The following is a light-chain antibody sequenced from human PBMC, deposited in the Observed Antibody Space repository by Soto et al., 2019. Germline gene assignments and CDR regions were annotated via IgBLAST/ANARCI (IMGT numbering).Light chain of an antibody. CDR2: GTS. CDR3: QHYGSSLPWT. CDR1: QSVNNN. J-gene: IGKJ1*01. Sequence: EIVMTQSPVTLSVSPGERATLSCTASQSVNNNVAWYQQKPGHTPRLLIYGTSTRAAGIPDRFIGSGSGTDFSLTISRLEPEDFALYYCQHYGSSLPWTFGQGTKVDIK. V-gene: IGKV3-20*01.